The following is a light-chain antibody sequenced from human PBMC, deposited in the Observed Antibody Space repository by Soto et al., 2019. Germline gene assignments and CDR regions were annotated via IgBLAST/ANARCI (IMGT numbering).Light chain of an antibody. J-gene: IGKJ4*01. V-gene: IGKV3-11*01. CDR1: QSVSGH. Sequence: EIVLIQSPATLSLSPGERATLSCRGTQSVSGHLAWYQQKPGQAPRLLIYEASNRATGIPARFSGSGSGTAFNLPIGSREPDDFAVYDCQQRNNWPLTFGGGTKEEV. CDR2: EAS. CDR3: QQRNNWPLT.